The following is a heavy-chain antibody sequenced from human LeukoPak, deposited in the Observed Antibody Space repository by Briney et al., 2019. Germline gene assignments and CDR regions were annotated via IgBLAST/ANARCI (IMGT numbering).Heavy chain of an antibody. J-gene: IGHJ4*02. CDR3: ASGDVTVTNNFHY. V-gene: IGHV1-8*01. CDR1: GYTFTSYD. D-gene: IGHD4-17*01. CDR2: INPNSGYT. Sequence: ASVKVSCKASGYTFTSYDINWVRQATGQGLEWMGWINPNSGYTGYTQKFQGRVTMSRDTSISTAYMELTRLRSEDTAVYYCASGDVTVTNNFHYWGQGTLVTVSS.